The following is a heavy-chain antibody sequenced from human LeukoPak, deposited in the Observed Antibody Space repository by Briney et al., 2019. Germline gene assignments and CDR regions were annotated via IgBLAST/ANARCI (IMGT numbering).Heavy chain of an antibody. Sequence: SETLSLTCTVSGGSISSYYWSWIRQPAGKGLELIGRIYTSGSTNYNPSLKSRVTMSVDTSKNQFSLKLSSVTAADTAVYYCARDEQWLVRNRFFDYWGQGTLVTVSS. J-gene: IGHJ4*02. V-gene: IGHV4-4*07. CDR1: GGSISSYY. CDR2: IYTSGST. CDR3: ARDEQWLVRNRFFDY. D-gene: IGHD6-19*01.